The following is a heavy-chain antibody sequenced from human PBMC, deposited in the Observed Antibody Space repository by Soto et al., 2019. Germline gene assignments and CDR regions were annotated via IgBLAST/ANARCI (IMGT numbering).Heavy chain of an antibody. V-gene: IGHV3-48*02. CDR2: ISTTSSTK. J-gene: IGHJ5*02. Sequence: EVQLVESGGGLVQPGGSLRLSCAASGFTFSDYSMNWVRQAPGKGLEWVAYISTTSSTKYYADSVKGRFTISRDNTRKSVDLQMNSLRDEDTAEDDCATQLMRGKGVVPWGQGTLVSVSS. CDR3: ATQLMRGKGVVP. D-gene: IGHD3-16*01. CDR1: GFTFSDYS.